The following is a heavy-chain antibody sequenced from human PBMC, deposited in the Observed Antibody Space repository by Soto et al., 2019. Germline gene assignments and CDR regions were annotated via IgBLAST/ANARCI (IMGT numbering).Heavy chain of an antibody. D-gene: IGHD1-26*01. J-gene: IGHJ6*02. CDR3: AKDVVVGATTGLGDYYYYYGMDV. V-gene: IGHV3-30*18. Sequence: QVQLVESGGGVVQPGTSLRLACAASGFTLSNIGMQWVRQAPGKGLEWVAVISAGGNTKYYADSVKGRFTISRDNSKNTLFLQMNSLRTEDTAVYYCAKDVVVGATTGLGDYYYYYGMDVWGQGTTVTVSS. CDR2: ISAGGNTK. CDR1: GFTLSNIG.